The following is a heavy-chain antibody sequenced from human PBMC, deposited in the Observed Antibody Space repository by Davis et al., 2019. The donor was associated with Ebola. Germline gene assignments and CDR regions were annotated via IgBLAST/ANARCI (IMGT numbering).Heavy chain of an antibody. J-gene: IGHJ4*02. CDR2: ISYDGNN. Sequence: GESLKISCAASGFTFNKYWMHWVRQAPGKGLEWVAVISYDGNNEYADFAKGRFTISRDNSRNAVYLQMISLRAEDTAVYYCATDPHDGLFHFDFWGQGTLVTVSS. CDR1: GFTFNKYW. D-gene: IGHD3-10*01. V-gene: IGHV3-30*03. CDR3: ATDPHDGLFHFDF.